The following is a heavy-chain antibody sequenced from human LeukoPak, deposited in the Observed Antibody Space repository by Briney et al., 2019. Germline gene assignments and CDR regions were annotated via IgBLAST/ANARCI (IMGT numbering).Heavy chain of an antibody. CDR1: GYTLTELS. J-gene: IGHJ4*02. CDR2: FDPEDGET. D-gene: IGHD1/OR15-1a*01. CDR3: AGSRTGARHFIY. V-gene: IGHV1-24*01. Sequence: ASVKVSCKVSGYTLTELSMHWVRQAPGKGLEWMGGFDPEDGETIYAQKFQGRVTITRNTSISTAYMELSSLRSEDTAVYYCAGSRTGARHFIYWGQGTLVTVSS.